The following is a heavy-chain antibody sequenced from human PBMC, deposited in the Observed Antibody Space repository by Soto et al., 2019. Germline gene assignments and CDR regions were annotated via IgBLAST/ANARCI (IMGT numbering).Heavy chain of an antibody. CDR3: ARGHEFGGNSDAFEV. D-gene: IGHD2-15*01. J-gene: IGHJ3*01. V-gene: IGHV1-69*12. CDR2: ILPIFGTA. Sequence: QVRLVQSGAEVKKPGSSVKVSCKASGGSFSREAINWVRQAPGHGTEWMGGILPIFGTADYEQKFQGRVKNTADVSTTTAYMELSSLRSEDTAVYYCARGHEFGGNSDAFEVWGQWTMVTVSS. CDR1: GGSFSREA.